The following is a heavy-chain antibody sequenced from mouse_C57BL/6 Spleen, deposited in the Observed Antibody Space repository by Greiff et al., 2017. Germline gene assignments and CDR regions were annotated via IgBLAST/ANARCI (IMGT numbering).Heavy chain of an antibody. Sequence: QVQLQQSGPELVKPGASVKISCKASGYAFSSSWMNWVKQRPGKGLEWIGRIYPGDGDTNYNGKFKGKATLTADKSSSTAYMQLSSLTSEDSAVYFCARSGGVRGYAMDYWGQGTSVTVSS. CDR3: ARSGGVRGYAMDY. CDR1: GYAFSSSW. V-gene: IGHV1-82*01. D-gene: IGHD2-14*01. J-gene: IGHJ4*01. CDR2: IYPGDGDT.